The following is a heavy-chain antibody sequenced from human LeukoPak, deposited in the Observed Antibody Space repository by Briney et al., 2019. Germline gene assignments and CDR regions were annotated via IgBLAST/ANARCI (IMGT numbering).Heavy chain of an antibody. J-gene: IGHJ3*02. V-gene: IGHV3-21*01. CDR3: ARRWLSYDAFDI. CDR2: ISSSSYI. Sequence: GGSLRLSCAASGFTFSSYSMNWVRQAPGKGLEWVSSISSSSYIYYADSVKGRFTISRDNAKNSLYLQMNSLRAEDTAVYYCARRWLSYDAFDIWGQGTMVTVSS. CDR1: GFTFSSYS. D-gene: IGHD3-22*01.